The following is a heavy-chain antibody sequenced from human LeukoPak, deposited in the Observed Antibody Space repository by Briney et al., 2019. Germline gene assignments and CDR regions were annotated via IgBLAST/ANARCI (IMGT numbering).Heavy chain of an antibody. CDR1: GGSISSYY. Sequence: SETLSLTCTVSGGSISSYYWSWIRQPAGKGLEWIGRIYTSGSTNYNPSLKSRVTMSVDTSKNQFSLKLSSVTAADTAVYYCASSGFYYGSGSYLLGWFDPWGQGTLVTVSS. V-gene: IGHV4-4*07. D-gene: IGHD3-10*01. CDR2: IYTSGST. CDR3: ASSGFYYGSGSYLLGWFDP. J-gene: IGHJ5*02.